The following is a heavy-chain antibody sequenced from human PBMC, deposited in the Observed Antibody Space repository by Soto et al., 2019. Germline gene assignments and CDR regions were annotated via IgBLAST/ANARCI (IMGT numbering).Heavy chain of an antibody. CDR3: ARVDGYTYPNDY. V-gene: IGHV3-21*01. CDR2: ITSFSDYI. D-gene: IGHD5-12*01. J-gene: IGHJ4*02. CDR1: GFTFSSYS. Sequence: GGSLRLSSAVSGFTFSSYSMSWVRQAPGKGLEWVSSITSFSDYIYYADSVKGRFTITRDNAKSSLFLQIDNLRAEDTAVYFCARVDGYTYPNDYWGQGTSVTVSS.